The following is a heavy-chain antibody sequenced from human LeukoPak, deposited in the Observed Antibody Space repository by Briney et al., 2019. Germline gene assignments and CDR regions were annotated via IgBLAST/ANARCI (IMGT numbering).Heavy chain of an antibody. D-gene: IGHD2-2*01. CDR3: AKAYCSSSGCYGIHFYFYGMDV. CDR1: GFSLSSYA. Sequence: GGPLSLSCAASGFSLSSYAMNWVRQAPGKALGWVSTVRDSGADTYYADSVQGRFTVTRDDSKNTLYLQMSSLTAEDTAIYYCAKAYCSSSGCYGIHFYFYGMDVWGLGTPVTVSS. V-gene: IGHV3-23*01. CDR2: VRDSGADT. J-gene: IGHJ6*02.